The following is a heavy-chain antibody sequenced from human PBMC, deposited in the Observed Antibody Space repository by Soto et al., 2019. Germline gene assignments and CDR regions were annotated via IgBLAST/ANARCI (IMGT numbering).Heavy chain of an antibody. V-gene: IGHV3-30*18. Sequence: GGSLRLSCAGSGFTFSSYGMHWVRQAPGKGLEWVAVISYDGSNKYYADSVKGRFTISRDNSKNTLYLQMNSLRAEDTAVYYCAKDNYYGSGNQDIWGQGTMVTVS. CDR2: ISYDGSNK. J-gene: IGHJ3*02. D-gene: IGHD3-10*01. CDR3: AKDNYYGSGNQDI. CDR1: GFTFSSYG.